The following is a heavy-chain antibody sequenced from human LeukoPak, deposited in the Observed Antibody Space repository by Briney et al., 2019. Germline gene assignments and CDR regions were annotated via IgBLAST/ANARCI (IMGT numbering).Heavy chain of an antibody. D-gene: IGHD3-10*01. CDR1: GGSISTTSYY. CDR2: IYYSGTT. J-gene: IGHJ4*02. CDR3: ARSPRSYYGSRSWIDY. Sequence: SETLSLTCTVSGGSISTTSYYWGWIRQPPGKGLEWIGSIYYSGTTYYNPSLKSRVTISVGTSKNQFSLKVSSVTATDTAMYYCARSPRSYYGSRSWIDYWGQGTLVTVSS. V-gene: IGHV4-39*01.